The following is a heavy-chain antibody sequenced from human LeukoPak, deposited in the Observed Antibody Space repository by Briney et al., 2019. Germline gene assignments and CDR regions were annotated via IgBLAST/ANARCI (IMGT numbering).Heavy chain of an antibody. CDR2: VWNDGSIK. V-gene: IGHV3-33*01. D-gene: IGHD6-6*01. CDR1: GFIFKTNG. CDR3: ARDRSSGTYGMDV. Sequence: GGSLRLSCAASGFIFKTNGMHWVRQAPGKGLEWLAVVWNDGSIKYYADSVEGRFTIPRDNSKNTLFLQMNSLRAEDTAVYYCARDRSSGTYGMDVWGQGTTVTVSS. J-gene: IGHJ6*02.